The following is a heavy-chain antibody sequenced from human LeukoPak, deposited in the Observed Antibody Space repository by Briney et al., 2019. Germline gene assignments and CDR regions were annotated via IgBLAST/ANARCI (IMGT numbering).Heavy chain of an antibody. Sequence: PSETLSLTCSVSGGSISGYYRNWIRQPPGKGLEWIGYVYYTGSTNYNPSLKSRVTISLDTSQHQFSLRLNSVTASAAVVYYCAGATSTSLGFRYFDYWGQGALVTVSS. CDR1: GGSISGYY. D-gene: IGHD3-3*02. V-gene: IGHV4-59*01. CDR2: VYYTGST. J-gene: IGHJ4*02. CDR3: AGATSTSLGFRYFDY.